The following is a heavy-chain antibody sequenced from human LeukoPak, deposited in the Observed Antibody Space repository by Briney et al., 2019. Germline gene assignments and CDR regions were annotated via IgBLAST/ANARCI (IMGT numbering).Heavy chain of an antibody. CDR2: IKPDGGDK. J-gene: IGHJ4*02. Sequence: GGSLRLSCAASGFTFSTYWMAWVRQAPGKGLEWVATIKPDGGDKYYVDSVKGRFTISRDNARNSLFLQMNSLRAEDTAVYYCTRDRSTVAGIDYWGQGTRVTVSS. CDR3: TRDRSTVAGIDY. CDR1: GFTFSTYW. V-gene: IGHV3-7*01. D-gene: IGHD6-19*01.